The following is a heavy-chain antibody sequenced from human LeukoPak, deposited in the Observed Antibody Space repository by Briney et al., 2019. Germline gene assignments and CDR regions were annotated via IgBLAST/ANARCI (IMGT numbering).Heavy chain of an antibody. CDR1: GFIFSHHG. J-gene: IGHJ5*02. V-gene: IGHV3-48*04. D-gene: IGHD2-2*01. Sequence: GGSLRLSCAASGFIFSHHGMNWVRQAPGKRLQWVSYISSSGNKIYYAASVKGRFTISRDNAKNSLYLQIDSLRAEDTAVYYCARGQRPQYTSTWDNWFDPWGQGTQVTVSS. CDR2: ISSSGNKI. CDR3: ARGQRPQYTSTWDNWFDP.